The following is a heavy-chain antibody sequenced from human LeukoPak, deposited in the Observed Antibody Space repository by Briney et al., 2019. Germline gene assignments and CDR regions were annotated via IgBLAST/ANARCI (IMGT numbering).Heavy chain of an antibody. D-gene: IGHD3-22*01. CDR2: INHRGST. Sequence: SETLSLTCAVYGGSFSGYYWSWIRQPPGKGLVWIGEINHRGSTNYTPSLKSRVTISGDTSKNQFSLKLSSVTAADTAVYYCARSVPSAPKYYYDSSGSNRDYWGQGTLVTVSS. J-gene: IGHJ4*02. V-gene: IGHV4-34*01. CDR3: ARSVPSAPKYYYDSSGSNRDY. CDR1: GGSFSGYY.